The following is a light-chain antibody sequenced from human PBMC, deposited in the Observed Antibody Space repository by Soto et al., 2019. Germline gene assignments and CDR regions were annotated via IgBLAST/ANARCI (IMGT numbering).Light chain of an antibody. CDR2: SAS. V-gene: IGKV1-27*01. CDR1: QGIGNS. Sequence: DIQMTQSPPSLSASVGDRVTITCRASQGIGNSLAWYQQKPGTVPKLLIYSASTLQSGVPSRFSGSGSGTDLTLTISSLQPEDVAAYYCQKYNTVPATFGQRARLEI. CDR3: QKYNTVPAT. J-gene: IGKJ5*01.